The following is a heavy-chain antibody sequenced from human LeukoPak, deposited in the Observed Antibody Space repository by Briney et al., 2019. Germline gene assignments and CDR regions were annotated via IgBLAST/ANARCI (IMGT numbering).Heavy chain of an antibody. D-gene: IGHD1-26*01. CDR3: ARERELAFDY. Sequence: GGSLRLSCAASGFTFSSYAMHWVRQAPGKGLEWVAVISYDGSNKYYADSVKGRFTISRDNSKNTLYLQMNSLRAEDTAVYYCARERELAFDYWGQGTLVTVSS. V-gene: IGHV3-30-3*01. CDR2: ISYDGSNK. J-gene: IGHJ4*02. CDR1: GFTFSSYA.